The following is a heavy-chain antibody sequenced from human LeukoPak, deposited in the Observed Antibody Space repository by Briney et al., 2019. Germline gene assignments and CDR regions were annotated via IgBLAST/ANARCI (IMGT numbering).Heavy chain of an antibody. J-gene: IGHJ6*03. CDR3: AGCPIAARPDYYYMDV. CDR1: GGSISSYY. Sequence: SETLSLTRTVSGGSISSYYWSWIRQPPGKGLEWIGYIYYSGSTNYNPSLKSRVTISVDTSKNQFSLKLSSVTAADTAVYYCAGCPIAARPDYYYMDVWGKGTTVTVSS. CDR2: IYYSGST. V-gene: IGHV4-59*01. D-gene: IGHD6-6*01.